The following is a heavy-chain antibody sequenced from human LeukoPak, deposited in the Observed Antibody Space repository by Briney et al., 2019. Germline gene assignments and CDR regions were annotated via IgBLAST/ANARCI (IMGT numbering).Heavy chain of an antibody. D-gene: IGHD2-15*01. V-gene: IGHV3-33*01. CDR2: VWYDGRNK. J-gene: IGHJ5*02. Sequence: GGSLRLSCAASGFTFSSYGMHWVRQAPGKGLEWVAVVWYDGRNKYYADSVKGRFTISRENSKNTLYLQTNSLRAEDTAVYYCARGRSPRVVVAATLWSDWFDPWGQGTLVTVSS. CDR3: ARGRSPRVVVAATLWSDWFDP. CDR1: GFTFSSYG.